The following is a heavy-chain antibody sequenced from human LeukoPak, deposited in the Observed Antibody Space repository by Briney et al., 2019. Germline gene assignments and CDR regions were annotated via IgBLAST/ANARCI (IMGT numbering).Heavy chain of an antibody. CDR2: IKQDGSEK. Sequence: ETLSLTCTVSGGSISSYYWSWVRQAPGKGLEWVANIKQDGSEKYYVDSVKGRFTISRDNAKNSLYLQMNSLRAEDTAVYYCASTPGSDYGDYWVDYWGQGTLVTVSS. CDR1: GGSISSYY. CDR3: ASTPGSDYGDYWVDY. J-gene: IGHJ4*02. D-gene: IGHD4-17*01. V-gene: IGHV3-7*01.